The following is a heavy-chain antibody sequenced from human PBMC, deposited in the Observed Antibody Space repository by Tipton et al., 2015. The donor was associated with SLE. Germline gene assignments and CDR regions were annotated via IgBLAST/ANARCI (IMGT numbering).Heavy chain of an antibody. J-gene: IGHJ5*02. CDR2: IYHSGST. D-gene: IGHD2-2*01. V-gene: IGHV4-39*07. CDR3: ASEGPARNNRFDP. Sequence: TLSLTCTVSGGSISSSNYYWGWIRQPPGKGLEWIGNIYHSGSTYYNPSLKGRVTISVDKSKNHFSLNLSSVTAADTAVYYCASEGPARNNRFDPWGQGTLVTVAS. CDR1: GGSISSSNYY.